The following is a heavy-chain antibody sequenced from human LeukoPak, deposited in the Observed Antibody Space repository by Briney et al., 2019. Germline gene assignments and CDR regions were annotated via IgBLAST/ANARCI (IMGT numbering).Heavy chain of an antibody. Sequence: PSETLSLTCAVYGGSFSGYYWSWIRQPPGKGLEWIGEINHSGSTNYNPSLKSRVTISVDTSKNQFSLKLSSVTAADTAVYYCARHSLITMVRGVIDYWGQGTLVTVSS. V-gene: IGHV4-34*01. D-gene: IGHD3-10*01. J-gene: IGHJ4*02. CDR2: INHSGST. CDR3: ARHSLITMVRGVIDY. CDR1: GGSFSGYY.